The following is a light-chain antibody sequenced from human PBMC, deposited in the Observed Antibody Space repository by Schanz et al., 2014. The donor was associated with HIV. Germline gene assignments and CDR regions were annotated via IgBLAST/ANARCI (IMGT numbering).Light chain of an antibody. CDR3: QQYNDFTST. CDR1: QNIGNW. V-gene: IGKV1-5*03. CDR2: QAS. Sequence: DIQMTQSPSTLSASVGDRVTIPCRASQNIGNWLAWYQQKPGKAPNLLIYQASVLKTGVPSRFSGSRSGTEFTLTISSLQPDDFATYYCQQYNDFTSTFGQGTKLEIK. J-gene: IGKJ2*01.